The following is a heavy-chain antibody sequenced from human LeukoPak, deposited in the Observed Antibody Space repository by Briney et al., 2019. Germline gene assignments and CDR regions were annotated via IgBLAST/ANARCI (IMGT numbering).Heavy chain of an antibody. Sequence: PGGSLRLSCAASGFTFSGSAMHWVRQASGKGLEWVGRIRSKANSYATAYAASVKGRFTISRDDSKNTAYLQMNSLKTEDTAVYYCTRHWGYGDSMIYFDYWGQGTLVTVSS. CDR1: GFTFSGSA. D-gene: IGHD4-17*01. CDR3: TRHWGYGDSMIYFDY. J-gene: IGHJ4*02. V-gene: IGHV3-73*01. CDR2: IRSKANSYAT.